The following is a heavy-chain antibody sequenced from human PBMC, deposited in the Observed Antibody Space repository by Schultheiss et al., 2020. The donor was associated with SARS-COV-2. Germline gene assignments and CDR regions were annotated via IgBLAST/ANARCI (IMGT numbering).Heavy chain of an antibody. Sequence: GSLRLSCSVSNGSIGRQYWSWIRQSPEKGLEWIGNIYYNGSTNYNPSLKSRVTISLDTSKNQFSLKLSSVTAADTAVYYCARGRLVRLLGAFDLWGQGTTVTVSS. CDR2: IYYNGST. CDR1: NGSIGRQY. CDR3: ARGRLVRLLGAFDL. J-gene: IGHJ3*01. D-gene: IGHD3-9*01. V-gene: IGHV4-59*11.